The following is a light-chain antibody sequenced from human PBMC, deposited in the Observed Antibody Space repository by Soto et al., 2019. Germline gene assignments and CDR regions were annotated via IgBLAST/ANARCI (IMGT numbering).Light chain of an antibody. J-gene: IGKJ1*01. CDR3: HQGYSTPWT. V-gene: IGKV1-39*01. Sequence: DIQMTQSPSSLSASVGDRVTITCRASQSISFYLNWYQQKPGKAPRLLIYAASNLQSGVPSRFSASGSEIDFTLTLSSLQPEDFATYYCHQGYSTPWTFGQGTKVEIK. CDR2: AAS. CDR1: QSISFY.